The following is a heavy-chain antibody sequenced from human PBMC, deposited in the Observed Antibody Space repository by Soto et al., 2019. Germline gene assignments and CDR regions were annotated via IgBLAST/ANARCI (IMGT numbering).Heavy chain of an antibody. CDR2: INHDSGTI. V-gene: IGHV3-48*01. CDR3: ARDRGYTGYDFAY. Sequence: EVQLVESGGGLVQPGGSLRLSWAASGFTFSRYAMNWVRQAPGKGLEWVSYINHDSGTIYYADSVKGRFTISRDNANNLLSLQMNSLRAEDTAVYYCARDRGYTGYDFAYWGQGTLVTVSS. CDR1: GFTFSRYA. J-gene: IGHJ4*02. D-gene: IGHD5-12*01.